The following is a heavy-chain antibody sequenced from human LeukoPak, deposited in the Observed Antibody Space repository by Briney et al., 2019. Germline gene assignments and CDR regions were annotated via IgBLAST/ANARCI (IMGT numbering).Heavy chain of an antibody. V-gene: IGHV4-38-2*02. D-gene: IGHD2-2*01. J-gene: IGHJ4*02. CDR3: ARGTMPNDY. CDR2: IYHSGST. Sequence: PSETLSLTCTVSGYSISSGYYWGWIRQPPGKGLEWIGSIYHSGSTYYNPSLKSRVAISVDTSKNQFSLKLSSVTAADTAVYYCARGTMPNDYWGQGTLVTVSS. CDR1: GYSISSGYY.